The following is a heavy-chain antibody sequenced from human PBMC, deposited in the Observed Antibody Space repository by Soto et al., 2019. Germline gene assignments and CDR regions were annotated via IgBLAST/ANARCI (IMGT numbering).Heavy chain of an antibody. V-gene: IGHV4-59*01. D-gene: IGHD4-17*01. Sequence: QVQLQESGPGLVKPSETLSLTCTVSGGSISSYYWSWIRQPPGKGLESIGYIYYSGSTNYNPSLKSRVTISVDTSKNQCALKLSSVTAADTAVYYCARGGRYGDRRGMDVWGQGTTVTVSS. CDR2: IYYSGST. CDR3: ARGGRYGDRRGMDV. J-gene: IGHJ6*02. CDR1: GGSISSYY.